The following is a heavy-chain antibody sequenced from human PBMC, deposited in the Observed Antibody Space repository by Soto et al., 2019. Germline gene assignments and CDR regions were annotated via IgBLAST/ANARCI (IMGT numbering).Heavy chain of an antibody. V-gene: IGHV1-2*02. CDR3: AREREITIFGVVYNWFDP. Sequence: ASVKVSCKASGYTFTGYYMHWVLQAPVQGLEWMGWINPNSGGTNYAQKFQGRVTMTRDTSISTAYMELSRLRSDDTAVYYCAREREITIFGVVYNWFDPWGQGTLVTVSS. CDR2: INPNSGGT. J-gene: IGHJ5*02. D-gene: IGHD3-3*01. CDR1: GYTFTGYY.